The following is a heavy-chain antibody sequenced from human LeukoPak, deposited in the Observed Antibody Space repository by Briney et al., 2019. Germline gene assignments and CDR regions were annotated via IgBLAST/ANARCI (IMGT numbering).Heavy chain of an antibody. CDR2: INPNIGGT. CDR1: GYTFTDYY. J-gene: IGHJ5*02. CDR3: ARRGSGSRNWFDP. Sequence: ASVKVSCKASGYTFTDYYMHWVRQAPGQGLEWMGRINPNIGGTNYAQKLQGRVTMTTDTSTSTAYMELRSLRSDDSAVYYCARRGSGSRNWFDPWGQGTLVTVSS. D-gene: IGHD1-26*01. V-gene: IGHV1-2*06.